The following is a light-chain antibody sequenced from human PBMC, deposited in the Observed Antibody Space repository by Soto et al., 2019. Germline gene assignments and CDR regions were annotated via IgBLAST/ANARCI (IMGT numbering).Light chain of an antibody. J-gene: IGLJ1*01. CDR2: EVS. CDR1: SSDVGGYDY. CDR3: SSYSISTAYL. V-gene: IGLV2-14*01. Sequence: QSALTQPASVSGSPGQSITISCTLTSSDVGGYDYVSWYQLHPGKAPKLMVFEVSNRPSGVSYRFSGSKSGNTASLTISGLQAEDEADYFCSSYSISTAYLFGTGTRSPS.